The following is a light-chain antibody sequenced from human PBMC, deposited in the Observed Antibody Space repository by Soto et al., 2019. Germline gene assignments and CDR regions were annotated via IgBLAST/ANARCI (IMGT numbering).Light chain of an antibody. CDR1: QSIITY. CDR3: QQSYTNPPT. J-gene: IGKJ4*01. V-gene: IGKV1-39*01. CDR2: TAL. Sequence: IQLTKSPSSLSASVGYRCTITCRASQSIITYLKWYQQKXGTAPKLLMYTALSLQIGVPSRFRGSGYGTDFTLTISSLQPEDFATYYCQQSYTNPPTFGGGTKVDIK.